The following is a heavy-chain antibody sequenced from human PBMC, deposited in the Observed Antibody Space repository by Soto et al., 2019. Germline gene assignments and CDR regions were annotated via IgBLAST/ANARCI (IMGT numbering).Heavy chain of an antibody. CDR3: ARRRLTGYFDY. CDR2: ISTSSSYT. V-gene: IGHV3-11*05. CDR1: GFTFSDHY. J-gene: IGHJ4*02. Sequence: QVQLVESGGGLVKPGGSLRLSCVASGFTFSDHYMTWIRQAPGKGLEWLSYISTSSSYTNYADSVKGRFTISRDNPMNSLYLQMNSLRAEDTAVYYCARRRLTGYFDYWGQGTLVTVSS.